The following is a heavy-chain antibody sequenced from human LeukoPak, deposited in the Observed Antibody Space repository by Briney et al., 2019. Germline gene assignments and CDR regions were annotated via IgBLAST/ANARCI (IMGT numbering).Heavy chain of an antibody. V-gene: IGHV3-23*01. J-gene: IGHJ3*02. CDR3: AKDYMIVVGWAFDI. CDR2: ISGSGDST. Sequence: GGSLRLSCAASGFTFSSYAMTWVRQAAGKGLEWVSVISGSGDSTYYSDSVKGRFTISRDNSKNTLDLQMNSLRAEDTAVYYCAKDYMIVVGWAFDIWGQGTMVTVSS. D-gene: IGHD3-22*01. CDR1: GFTFSSYA.